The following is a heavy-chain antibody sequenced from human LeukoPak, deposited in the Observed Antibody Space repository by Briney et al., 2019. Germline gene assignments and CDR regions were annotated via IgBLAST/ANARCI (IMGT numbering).Heavy chain of an antibody. CDR3: ARDRTIVGATIPLVD. J-gene: IGHJ4*02. V-gene: IGHV3-13*01. CDR2: IGTAGDT. D-gene: IGHD1-26*01. Sequence: GGSLRLSCAASGFTFSSYDMHWVRQATGKGLEWVSAIGTAGDTYYPGSVKGRFTISRENAKNSLYLQMNSLRAGDTAVYYCARDRTIVGATIPLVDWGQGTLVTVSS. CDR1: GFTFSSYD.